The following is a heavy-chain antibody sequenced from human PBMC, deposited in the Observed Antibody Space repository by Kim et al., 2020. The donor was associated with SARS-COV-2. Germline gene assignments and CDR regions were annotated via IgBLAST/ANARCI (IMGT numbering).Heavy chain of an antibody. Sequence: SETLSLTCTVSGGSISYYYWTWIRQPPGKGLEWIGYVFDSGGTNYNPSLKSRVTISLGTSKKQFSLQLTSVTAADTAVYYCARGKYYYDGSGNPRFWYFDLWGRGTLVTVSS. D-gene: IGHD3-22*01. V-gene: IGHV4-59*01. CDR2: VFDSGGT. CDR1: GGSISYYY. J-gene: IGHJ2*01. CDR3: ARGKYYYDGSGNPRFWYFDL.